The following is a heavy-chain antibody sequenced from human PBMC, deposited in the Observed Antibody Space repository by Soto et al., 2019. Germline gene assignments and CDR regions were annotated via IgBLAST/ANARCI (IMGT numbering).Heavy chain of an antibody. Sequence: GGSLRLSCAASGFTFSSYAMHWVRQAPGKGLEWVAVISYDGSNKYYADSVKGRFTISRDNSKNTLYLQMNSLRAEDTAVYYCARDPYPYSSSWYDYHYGMAFWGQGTTVTVSS. V-gene: IGHV3-30-3*01. J-gene: IGHJ6*02. CDR2: ISYDGSNK. CDR1: GFTFSSYA. D-gene: IGHD6-13*01. CDR3: ARDPYPYSSSWYDYHYGMAF.